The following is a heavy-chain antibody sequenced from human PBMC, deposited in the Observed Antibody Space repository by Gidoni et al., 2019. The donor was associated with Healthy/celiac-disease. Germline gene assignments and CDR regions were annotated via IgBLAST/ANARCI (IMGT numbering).Heavy chain of an antibody. V-gene: IGHV3-30*03. Sequence: QVQLVESGGGVVQPGRSLRLSCSASGFTFSSYGMHWVRQAPGKGLEWVAVISYDGSNKYYADSVKGRFTISRDNSKNTLYLQMNSLRAEDTAVYYCLGNHFDYWGQGTLVTVSS. J-gene: IGHJ4*02. CDR3: LGNHFDY. CDR1: GFTFSSYG. CDR2: ISYDGSNK. D-gene: IGHD7-27*01.